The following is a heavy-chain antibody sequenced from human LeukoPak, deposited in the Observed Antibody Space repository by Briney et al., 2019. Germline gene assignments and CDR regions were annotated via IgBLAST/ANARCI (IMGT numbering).Heavy chain of an antibody. Sequence: PGGPLTLSCAVSGLPFSSYSMRWVRQAPGKGLEWASSISGSGGSTYYADSVKGRFTLSRDNSKNTLYLQMDSLRAEDTAVYYCAKVRSGWYFDYWGQGTLVTVSS. CDR2: ISGSGGST. J-gene: IGHJ4*02. V-gene: IGHV3-23*01. CDR1: GLPFSSYS. CDR3: AKVRSGWYFDY. D-gene: IGHD6-19*01.